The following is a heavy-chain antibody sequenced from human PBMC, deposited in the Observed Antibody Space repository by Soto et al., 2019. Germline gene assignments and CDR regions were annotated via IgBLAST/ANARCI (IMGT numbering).Heavy chain of an antibody. CDR2: IIPIFGTA. J-gene: IGHJ4*02. Sequence: SVKVSCKASGVTFSSHAISWVRQAPGQGLEWMGGIIPIFGTANYVQKFQGRVTISVDKSTSTAYMEVRSLRSEDTALYYCARGWETVGTTTPFAYWGQGTLVTVSS. CDR3: ARGWETVGTTTPFAY. D-gene: IGHD1-26*01. V-gene: IGHV1-69*06. CDR1: GVTFSSHA.